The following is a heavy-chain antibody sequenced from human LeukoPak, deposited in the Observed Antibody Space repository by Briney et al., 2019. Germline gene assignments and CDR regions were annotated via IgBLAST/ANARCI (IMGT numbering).Heavy chain of an antibody. V-gene: IGHV3-53*01. CDR2: IYSGGST. CDR1: GFTVSSNY. CDR3: ARGYCTNGVCYNFDY. D-gene: IGHD2-8*01. Sequence: GGSLRLSCAASGFTVSSNYMSWVRQAPGKGLEWVSVIYSGGSTYYADSVKGRFTISRDNSKNTLYLRMNSLRAEDTAVYYCARGYCTNGVCYNFDYWGQGTLVTVSS. J-gene: IGHJ4*02.